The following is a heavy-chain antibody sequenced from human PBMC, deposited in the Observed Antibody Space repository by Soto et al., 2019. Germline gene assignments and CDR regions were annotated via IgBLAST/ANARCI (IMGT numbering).Heavy chain of an antibody. CDR3: ARRRYCGYDCYHKHYYGMDV. CDR1: GDTFSSYA. CDR2: IITVLGTT. D-gene: IGHD2-21*01. Sequence: QVQLVQSGAELKKTGSSVTVSCRASGDTFSSYAVNWVRQAPGRGLEWMGRIITVLGTTDYAQNFEGRVTITAEKSTKTVYMELSSLRSDDTAVYYCARRRYCGYDCYHKHYYGMDVWGQGTTVTVAS. J-gene: IGHJ6*02. V-gene: IGHV1-69*08.